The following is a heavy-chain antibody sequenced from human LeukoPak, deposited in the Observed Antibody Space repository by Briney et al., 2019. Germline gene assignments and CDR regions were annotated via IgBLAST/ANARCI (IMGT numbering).Heavy chain of an antibody. D-gene: IGHD2-2*02. J-gene: IGHJ5*02. Sequence: SVKVSCKASRGTFSSYAISWVRQAPGQGLEWMGGIIPILGTANYAQKFQGRVTITADEFTSTAYMELSSLRSEDTAVYYCARDRPGRYCSSTRCYMASPFDPWGQGTLVTVSS. CDR1: RGTFSSYA. CDR2: IIPILGTA. V-gene: IGHV1-69*13. CDR3: ARDRPGRYCSSTRCYMASPFDP.